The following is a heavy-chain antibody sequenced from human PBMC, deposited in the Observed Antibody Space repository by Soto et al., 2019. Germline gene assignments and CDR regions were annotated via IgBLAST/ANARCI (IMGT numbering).Heavy chain of an antibody. CDR1: GFPFSSYA. CDR3: VRSRSNWGPDY. D-gene: IGHD7-27*01. J-gene: IGHJ4*02. Sequence: GGSLRLSCAASGFPFSSYAMSWVRQAPGKGLEWVSTISGSGGNTYYADSVKGRSTISRDNSKNTLYLQMNSLSVEDRAVYDCVRSRSNWGPDYWGQGTLVTVSS. V-gene: IGHV3-23*01. CDR2: ISGSGGNT.